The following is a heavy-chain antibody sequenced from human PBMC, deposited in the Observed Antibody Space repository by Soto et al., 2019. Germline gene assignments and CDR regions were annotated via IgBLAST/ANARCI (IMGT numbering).Heavy chain of an antibody. CDR1: GVTFITYG. J-gene: IGHJ4*02. CDR3: VKDHCGGDCYSEPYFDF. CDR2: IWYDGSQK. V-gene: IGHV3-33*06. D-gene: IGHD2-21*02. Sequence: GGFLRLSCAASGVTFITYGMHWVRQAPGKGLEWMTVIWYDGSQKYYGDSVNGRFTISRDNSKNTVYLQMNSLRVEDTAVYYCVKDHCGGDCYSEPYFDFWGRGSQVTVSS.